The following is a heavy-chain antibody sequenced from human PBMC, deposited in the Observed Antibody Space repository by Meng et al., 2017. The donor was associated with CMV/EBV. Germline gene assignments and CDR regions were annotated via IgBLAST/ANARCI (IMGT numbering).Heavy chain of an antibody. D-gene: IGHD6-13*01. CDR1: GGSISSYY. J-gene: IGHJ6*02. Sequence: SETLSLTCTVSGGSISSYYWSWIRQPPGKGLEWIGYIYYSGSTNYNPSLKSRVTISVDTSKNQFSLRLSSVTAADTAVYYCARGAGYSSSWYPYYYGMDVWGQGTTVTASS. CDR3: ARGAGYSSSWYPYYYGMDV. CDR2: IYYSGST. V-gene: IGHV4-59*01.